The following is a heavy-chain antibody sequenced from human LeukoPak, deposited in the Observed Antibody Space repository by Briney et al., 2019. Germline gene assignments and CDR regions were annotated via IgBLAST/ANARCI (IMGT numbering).Heavy chain of an antibody. V-gene: IGHV1-18*01. CDR2: ISCYNGNT. D-gene: IGHD3-22*01. Sequence: ASVKVSCKAYAYTFTGYGISWVRQAPGQGLEWLGWISCYNGNTHYAQNYQGRLTLTTDTSTSTAYMELRSLRSDDTAVYYCARDPSNTSGYNAWFDYWGQGTLVTVSS. J-gene: IGHJ4*02. CDR1: AYTFTGYG. CDR3: ARDPSNTSGYNAWFDY.